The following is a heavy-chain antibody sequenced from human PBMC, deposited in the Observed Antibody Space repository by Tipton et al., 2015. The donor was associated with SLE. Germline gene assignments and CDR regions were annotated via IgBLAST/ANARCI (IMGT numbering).Heavy chain of an antibody. Sequence: TLSLTCTVSGYSISSGYYWGWIRQPPGKGLEWIGGIYHSGSTYYNPSLKSRVTISIDTSKNQFSLKVNSVTAADTAVYYCARENSGNFLPPNYFDYWGQGALVTVSS. CDR3: ARENSGNFLPPNYFDY. CDR1: GYSISSGYY. V-gene: IGHV4-38-2*02. CDR2: IYHSGST. J-gene: IGHJ4*02. D-gene: IGHD1-26*01.